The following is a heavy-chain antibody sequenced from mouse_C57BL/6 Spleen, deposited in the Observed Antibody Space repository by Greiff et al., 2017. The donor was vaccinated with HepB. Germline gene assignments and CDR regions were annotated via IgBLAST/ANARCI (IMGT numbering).Heavy chain of an antibody. D-gene: IGHD2-4*01. V-gene: IGHV1-59*01. J-gene: IGHJ2*01. Sequence: QVQLQQPGAELVRPGTSVKLSCKASGYTFTSYWMHWVKQRPGQGLEWIGVIDPSDSYTNYNQKFKGKATLTVDTSSSTAYMQLSSLTSEDSAVYYCARSGLPYYFDYWGQGTTLTVSS. CDR1: GYTFTSYW. CDR2: IDPSDSYT. CDR3: ARSGLPYYFDY.